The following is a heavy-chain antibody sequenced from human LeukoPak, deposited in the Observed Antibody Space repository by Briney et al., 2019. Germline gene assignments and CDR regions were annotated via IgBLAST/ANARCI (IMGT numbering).Heavy chain of an antibody. CDR3: ARRSMTVVDPFDP. CDR1: GYNFNVYW. V-gene: IGHV5-51*01. J-gene: IGHJ5*02. D-gene: IGHD3-22*01. CDR2: IFPGDSDT. Sequence: GESLKISCKGFGYNFNVYWIAWVRQMPGKGLEWMGIIFPGDSDTRYSPSFQGQVTISVDKSISTAYLQWSSLKASDTAMYYCARRSMTVVDPFDPWGQGTLVTVSS.